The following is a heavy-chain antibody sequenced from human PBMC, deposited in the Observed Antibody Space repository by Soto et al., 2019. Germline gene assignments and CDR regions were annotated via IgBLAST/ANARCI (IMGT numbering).Heavy chain of an antibody. J-gene: IGHJ4*02. Sequence: SETLSLTCTVSGGSISSYYWSWIRQPPGKGLEWIGYIYYSGSTNYNPSLKSRVTISVDTSKNQFSLKLSSVTAADTAVYYCARARGYSYGYQDYWGQGTLVTVSS. CDR3: ARARGYSYGYQDY. D-gene: IGHD5-18*01. CDR1: GGSISSYY. CDR2: IYYSGST. V-gene: IGHV4-59*01.